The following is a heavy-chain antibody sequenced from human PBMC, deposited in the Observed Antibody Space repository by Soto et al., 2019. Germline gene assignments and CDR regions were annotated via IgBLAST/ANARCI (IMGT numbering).Heavy chain of an antibody. V-gene: IGHV3-7*03. CDR2: IKDDGSER. CDR1: GFSFGSYW. Sequence: GGSLSLSCAVSGFSFGSYWMSWVRQAPGKGLEWLASIKDDGSERYYLDSVKGRFTISRDNAKDSLSLQMNSLRGEDTAFYYCARDVGPVTIFGEALSGYFDFWGQGTLVTVSS. J-gene: IGHJ4*02. D-gene: IGHD3-3*01. CDR3: ARDVGPVTIFGEALSGYFDF.